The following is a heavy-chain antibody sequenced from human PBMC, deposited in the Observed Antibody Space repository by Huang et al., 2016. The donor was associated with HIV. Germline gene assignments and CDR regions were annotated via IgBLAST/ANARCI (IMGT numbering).Heavy chain of an antibody. J-gene: IGHJ2*01. V-gene: IGHV4-34*01. CDR2: INDRGST. CDR1: GGSFSGYY. Sequence: QVQLQQWGAGLLKPSETLSLTCAVYGGSFSGYYWSWIRQPPGKGLEWIGEINDRGSTNYNPSLKSRVTTSVDTSKNQFSLRLRSVTAADTAVYYCARARSGIAAAVYWYFDLWGRGTLVTVSS. D-gene: IGHD6-13*01. CDR3: ARARSGIAAAVYWYFDL.